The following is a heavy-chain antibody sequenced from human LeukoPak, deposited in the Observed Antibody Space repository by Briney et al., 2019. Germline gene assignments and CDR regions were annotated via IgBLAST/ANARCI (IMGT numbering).Heavy chain of an antibody. Sequence: GGSLRLSCAASGFTFSSYSMSWVRQAPGKGLEWVSVIYSGGGTYYADSVKGRFTISRDTSKNTLYLQMNSLGAEDTAVYYCAKSGFYDSSGFAWGQGTLVTVSS. CDR2: IYSGGGT. J-gene: IGHJ5*02. CDR3: AKSGFYDSSGFA. CDR1: GFTFSSYS. V-gene: IGHV3-53*01. D-gene: IGHD3-22*01.